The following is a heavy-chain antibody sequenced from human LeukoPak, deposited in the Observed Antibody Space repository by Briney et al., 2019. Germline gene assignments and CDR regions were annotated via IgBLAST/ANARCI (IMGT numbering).Heavy chain of an antibody. CDR1: GFTFSRYG. CDR2: IIDSTGYT. J-gene: IGHJ4*02. D-gene: IGHD6-6*01. CDR3: AKDGYSSSSLGY. V-gene: IGHV3-21*01. Sequence: GGSLRLSCVASGFTFSRYGMNWVRQAPGKGLEWVSSIIDSTGYTYYADSVKGRFTISRDNAKNSLYLQMNSLRAEDTAVYYCAKDGYSSSSLGYWGQGTLVTVSS.